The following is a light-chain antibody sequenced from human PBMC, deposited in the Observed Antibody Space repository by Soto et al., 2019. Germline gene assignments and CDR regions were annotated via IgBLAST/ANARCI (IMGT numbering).Light chain of an antibody. Sequence: DIQMTQSPSTLSASVGDRVTITCRASQSIDTWLAWYQQKPGKAPKLLIYKASSLESGVPSRFSGSGSGTEFTLTISSLQPDDSATYYCQQYNSYCTFGGGSKVAI. CDR3: QQYNSYCT. V-gene: IGKV1-5*03. CDR1: QSIDTW. J-gene: IGKJ4*01. CDR2: KAS.